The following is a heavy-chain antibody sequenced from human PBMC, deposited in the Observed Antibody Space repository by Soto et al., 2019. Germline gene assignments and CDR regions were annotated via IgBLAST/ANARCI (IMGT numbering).Heavy chain of an antibody. CDR2: ISGSGGST. CDR1: GFTFSSYA. V-gene: IGHV3-23*01. CDR3: ARDISCSGGCFYDYYYYYGMDF. Sequence: GGSLRLSCAASGFTFSSYAMSWVRQAPGKGMEWVAAISGSGGSTYYADSVKGRFTISRDNSKNTLYLQMNSLRAEDTAVYYCARDISCSGGCFYDYYYYYGMDFWGPGTTVTVSS. J-gene: IGHJ6*02. D-gene: IGHD2-15*01.